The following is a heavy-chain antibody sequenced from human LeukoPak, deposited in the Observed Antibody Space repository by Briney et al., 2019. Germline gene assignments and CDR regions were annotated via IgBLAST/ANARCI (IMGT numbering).Heavy chain of an antibody. V-gene: IGHV4-34*01. D-gene: IGHD3-10*02. J-gene: IGHJ3*02. Sequence: PSETLSLTCAVYGGSFNGYYWSWIRQPPGKGLEWIGEINHSGSTNYNPSLKSRVTISVDTSKNQFSLKLSSVTAADTAVYYCARGTMLADDAFDIWGQGTMVTVSS. CDR2: INHSGST. CDR1: GGSFNGYY. CDR3: ARGTMLADDAFDI.